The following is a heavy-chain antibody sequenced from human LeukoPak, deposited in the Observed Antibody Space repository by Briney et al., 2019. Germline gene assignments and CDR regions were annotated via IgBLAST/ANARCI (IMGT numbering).Heavy chain of an antibody. CDR3: AIMHGYYDGSGYWVQ. V-gene: IGHV3-23*01. J-gene: IGHJ4*02. D-gene: IGHD3-22*01. CDR1: GFTFGSYA. CDR2: ISPSGDRT. Sequence: PGGSLRLSCAASGFTFGSYAMSWVRQAPGKGLEWVSFISPSGDRTSNADSVEGRFTISRDSPRNTLYLQMNSLRGEDTAVYYCAIMHGYYDGSGYWVQWGQGTLVTVSS.